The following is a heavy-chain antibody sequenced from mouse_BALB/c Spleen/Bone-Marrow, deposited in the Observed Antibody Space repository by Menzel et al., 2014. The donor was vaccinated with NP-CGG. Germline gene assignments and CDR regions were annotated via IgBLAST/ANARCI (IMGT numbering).Heavy chain of an antibody. CDR3: ARYYNYYFDV. D-gene: IGHD1-1*01. CDR1: GYTFTNYW. CDR2: INPSNGHA. V-gene: IGHV1S81*02. Sequence: VQRVESGAEVVKPGASVRLSCKTSGYTFTNYWMHWVKQRPGQGLEWIGDINPSNGHATYSEKFKSKATLTVDTSSSTAYMQLSSLTSEDSAVYYCARYYNYYFDVWGAGTTVTVSS. J-gene: IGHJ1*01.